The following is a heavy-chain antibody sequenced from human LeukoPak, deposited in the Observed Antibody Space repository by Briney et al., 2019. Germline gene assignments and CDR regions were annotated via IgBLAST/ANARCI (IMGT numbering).Heavy chain of an antibody. CDR2: IYSSGNT. V-gene: IGHV4-61*01. CDR3: ARVTYSGTYFGAAPPRPNDY. J-gene: IGHJ4*02. D-gene: IGHD1-26*01. Sequence: PSETLSLTCTVSGGSVSSGSYYWSWVRQPPGRGLEWLGYIYSSGNTNYNPFVKSRITISVDTSNNQFSLKLTSVTAADTAVYYCARVTYSGTYFGAAPPRPNDYWGQGTLVAVSS. CDR1: GGSVSSGSYY.